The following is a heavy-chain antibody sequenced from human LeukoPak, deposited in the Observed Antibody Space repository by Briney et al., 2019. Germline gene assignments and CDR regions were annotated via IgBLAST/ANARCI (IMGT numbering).Heavy chain of an antibody. Sequence: GGSLRLSCAASGFTFSSYGMHWVRQAPGMGLEWVAVISYDGSNKYYADSVKGRFTVSRDNSKNTLYLQMNSLRAEDTAVYYCARRSPDYDYVWGSYLHMDVWGKGTTVTVSS. V-gene: IGHV3-30*03. D-gene: IGHD3-16*02. CDR1: GFTFSSYG. CDR2: ISYDGSNK. CDR3: ARRSPDYDYVWGSYLHMDV. J-gene: IGHJ6*03.